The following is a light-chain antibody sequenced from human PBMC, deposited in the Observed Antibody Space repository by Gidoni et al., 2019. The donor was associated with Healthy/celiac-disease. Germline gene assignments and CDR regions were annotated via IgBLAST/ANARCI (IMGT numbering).Light chain of an antibody. V-gene: IGLV1-47*01. J-gene: IGLJ2*01. CDR2: RNN. CDR1: SPNIGSNY. Sequence: QSVLTQPPSASGTPGPRVTISCSGSSPNIGSNYVYWYQQLPGTAPKLLIYRNNHRPSGVPDRFSGSKSGTSASLAISGLRSEDEADYYCAAWDDSLSGVVFGGGTKLTVL. CDR3: AAWDDSLSGVV.